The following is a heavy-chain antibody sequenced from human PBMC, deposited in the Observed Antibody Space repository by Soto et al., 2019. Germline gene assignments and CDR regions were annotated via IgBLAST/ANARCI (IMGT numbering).Heavy chain of an antibody. D-gene: IGHD6-19*01. V-gene: IGHV1-8*01. CDR3: ARASTGGWLDYYYYGMDV. CDR1: GYTFTSYD. J-gene: IGHJ6*02. Sequence: ASVEVSCKASGYTFTSYDINWVRQATGQGLEWMGWMNPNSGNTGYAQKFQGRVTMTRNTSISTAYMGLSSLRSEDTAVYYCARASTGGWLDYYYYGMDVWGQGTTVTVSS. CDR2: MNPNSGNT.